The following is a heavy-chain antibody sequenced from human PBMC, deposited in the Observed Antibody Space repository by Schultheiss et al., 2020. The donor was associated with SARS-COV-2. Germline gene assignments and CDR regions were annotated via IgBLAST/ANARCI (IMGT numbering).Heavy chain of an antibody. CDR3: AKDLVVVAATYYYYGMDV. D-gene: IGHD2-15*01. V-gene: IGHV4-61*08. Sequence: SQTLSLTCTVSGGSISSGGYYWSWIRQHPGKGLEWIGYIYYSGSTNYNPSLKSRVTISVDTSKNQFSLKLSSVTAADTAVYYCAKDLVVVAATYYYYGMDVWGQGTTVTVSS. J-gene: IGHJ6*02. CDR2: IYYSGST. CDR1: GGSISSGGYY.